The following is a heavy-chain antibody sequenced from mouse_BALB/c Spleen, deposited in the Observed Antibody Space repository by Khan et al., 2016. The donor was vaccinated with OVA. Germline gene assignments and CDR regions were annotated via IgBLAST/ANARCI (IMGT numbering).Heavy chain of an antibody. CDR3: ARGGYGWFAY. V-gene: IGHV1S56*01. CDR1: GYTFTSYD. Sequence: VELVESGAELVKPGASVKLSCKASGYTFTSYDINWVRQRPEQGLEWIGWMFPGDGSTKYNENFKGKATLTTDNSSSTDYIQLSKLTSEDSGTYFCARGGYGWFAYWGQGTLVTVSA. CDR2: MFPGDGST. J-gene: IGHJ3*01. D-gene: IGHD2-14*01.